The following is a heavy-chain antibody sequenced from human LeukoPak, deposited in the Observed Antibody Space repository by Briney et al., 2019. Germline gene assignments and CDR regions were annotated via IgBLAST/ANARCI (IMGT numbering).Heavy chain of an antibody. CDR3: AKARNSDPMDV. CDR1: GFTFSSYG. Sequence: GGSLRLSCAASGFTFSSYGMHWVRQAPGKGLEWVAVIWYDGSNKYYADSVKGRFTISRDNSKNTLYLQMNSLRAEDTAVYYCAKARNSDPMDVWGQGTTVTVSS. CDR2: IWYDGSNK. V-gene: IGHV3-33*06. D-gene: IGHD1-14*01. J-gene: IGHJ6*02.